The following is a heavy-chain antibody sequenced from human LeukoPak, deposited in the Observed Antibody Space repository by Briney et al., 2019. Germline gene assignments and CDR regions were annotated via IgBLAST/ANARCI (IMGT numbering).Heavy chain of an antibody. V-gene: IGHV3-23*01. Sequence: PGGSLRLSCAASGFTFSSYAMSWVRQAPGKGLEWVSAISGSGGSTYYADSVKGRFTISRDNSKNTLYLQMNSLRAEDTAVYYCAKYVTTIFGVVISPFDYWGQGTLVTVSS. D-gene: IGHD3-3*01. J-gene: IGHJ4*02. CDR3: AKYVTTIFGVVISPFDY. CDR2: ISGSGGST. CDR1: GFTFSSYA.